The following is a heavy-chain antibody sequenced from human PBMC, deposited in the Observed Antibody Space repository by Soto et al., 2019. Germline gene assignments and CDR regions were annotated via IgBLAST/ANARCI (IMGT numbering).Heavy chain of an antibody. CDR2: ISTSGSPT. CDR3: ARGYKSGWYNYFDS. Sequence: QVQLVESGGGLVKPGGSLRLSCAASGFTFSDYYLTWIRQAPGKGLEWVSYISTSGSPTYYTDSVKGRFTISRDNAKNSLYLQMNSLRAEDTAVYYCARGYKSGWYNYFDSWGQGTLVTVSS. CDR1: GFTFSDYY. V-gene: IGHV3-11*01. J-gene: IGHJ4*02. D-gene: IGHD6-19*01.